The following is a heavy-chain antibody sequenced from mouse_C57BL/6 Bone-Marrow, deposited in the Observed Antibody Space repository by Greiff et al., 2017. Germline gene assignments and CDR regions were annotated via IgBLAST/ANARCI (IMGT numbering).Heavy chain of an antibody. CDR1: GYTFTSYW. CDR3: ALLRAAQYFDF. J-gene: IGHJ1*03. CDR2: IHPSDSDT. Sequence: QVQLQQSGAELVKPGASVKVSCKASGYTFTSYWMHWVKQRPGQGLEWIGRIHPSDSDTNYNQKFKGKATLTVDKSSNTAYMQLSSLTSEDSAVYFCALLRAAQYFDFWGTGTTVTVSS. V-gene: IGHV1-74*01. D-gene: IGHD3-2*02.